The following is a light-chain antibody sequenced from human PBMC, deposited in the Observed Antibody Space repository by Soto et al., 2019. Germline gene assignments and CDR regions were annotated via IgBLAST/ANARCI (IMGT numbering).Light chain of an antibody. Sequence: IVMTQSPATLSVSPGDRVTLSCRASQSVSSDLAWYQQRPGQAPRLLIYGASTRATGIPARFSGTGSGTEFTLTISSLQSEDFATYYCQQLNTYPITFAQGTRLEIK. CDR1: QSVSSD. CDR2: GAS. J-gene: IGKJ5*01. CDR3: QQLNTYPIT. V-gene: IGKV3-15*01.